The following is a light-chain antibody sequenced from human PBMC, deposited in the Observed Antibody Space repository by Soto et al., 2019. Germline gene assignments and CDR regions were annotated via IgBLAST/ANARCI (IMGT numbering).Light chain of an antibody. J-gene: IGLJ2*01. V-gene: IGLV1-51*01. CDR1: SSNIGNNY. CDR2: DNN. Sequence: QSVLTQPPSVSAAPGQRVTISCSGSSSNIGNNYVSWYQQLPGTAPKLLIYDNNKRPSGIPDRFSGSTSGTSATLAIAGLQTGDEADYYCDSWDNRPSVVFFGGG. CDR3: DSWDNRPSVVF.